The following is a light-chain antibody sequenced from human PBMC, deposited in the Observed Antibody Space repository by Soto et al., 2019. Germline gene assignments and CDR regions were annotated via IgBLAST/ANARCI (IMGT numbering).Light chain of an antibody. CDR3: QQYETYYT. V-gene: IGKV1-5*03. CDR1: QSITTW. CDR2: TAS. J-gene: IGKJ2*01. Sequence: DIQMTQSPSTLSASVGDRVTITCRASQSITTWLAWYQQKPGKAPNLLIYTASNLDTGVPSRFSGSGSGTEFTLTISRLQRDDFASYYCQQYETYYTFGQGTKLEIK.